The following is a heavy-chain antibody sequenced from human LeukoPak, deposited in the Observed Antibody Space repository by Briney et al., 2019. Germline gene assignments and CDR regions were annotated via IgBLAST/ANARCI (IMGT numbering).Heavy chain of an antibody. CDR2: INAGNGNT. CDR3: ARGGMHCSSTSCYGMDV. V-gene: IGHV1-3*01. J-gene: IGHJ6*02. CDR1: GYTFTSYA. D-gene: IGHD2-2*01. Sequence: ASVKVSCKASGYTFTSYAMHWVRQAPGQRLEWMGWINAGNGNTKYSQKFQGRVTITRDTSASTAYMELSSLRSEDTAVYYCARGGMHCSSTSCYGMDVWGQGTTVTVSS.